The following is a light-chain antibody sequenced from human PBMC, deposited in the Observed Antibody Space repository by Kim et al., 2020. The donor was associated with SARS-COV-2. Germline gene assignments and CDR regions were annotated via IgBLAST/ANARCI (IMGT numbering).Light chain of an antibody. V-gene: IGKV1-5*01. Sequence: SASVGDTVSITCRASQSISSRLSWYQQKPGKAPELLIYAASTLERGVPSRFSGTGSGTEFTLTISSLQSDDLATYYCQQYSSYSTFGQGTKVDIK. CDR1: QSISSR. J-gene: IGKJ1*01. CDR3: QQYSSYST. CDR2: AAS.